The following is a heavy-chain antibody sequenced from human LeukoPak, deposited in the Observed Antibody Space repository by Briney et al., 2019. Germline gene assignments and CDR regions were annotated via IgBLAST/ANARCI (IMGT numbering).Heavy chain of an antibody. V-gene: IGHV3-30*03. D-gene: IGHD5-12*01. Sequence: PGGSLRLSCAASGFTFSTYSVHWVRQAPGKGLEWVTVISADGRTQYYSDSVKGRFTISRDNSPNTLHLQMNSLRTGDTAVYYCAREFGHDRWYFDYWGQGALVTVSS. CDR2: ISADGRTQ. CDR3: AREFGHDRWYFDY. CDR1: GFTFSTYS. J-gene: IGHJ4*02.